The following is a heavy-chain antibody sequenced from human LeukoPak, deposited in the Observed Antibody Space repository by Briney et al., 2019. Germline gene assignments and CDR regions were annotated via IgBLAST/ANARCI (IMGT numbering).Heavy chain of an antibody. J-gene: IGHJ6*02. CDR1: GGSFSGYY. V-gene: IGHV4-34*01. CDR3: ARGRITMIVGRDYYGMDV. Sequence: KPSETLSLTCAVYGGSFSGYYWSWIRQPPGKGLEWIGEINHSGSTNYSPSLKSRVTISVDTSKNQFSLKLSSVTAADTAVYYCARGRITMIVGRDYYGMDVWGQGTTVTVSS. D-gene: IGHD3-22*01. CDR2: INHSGST.